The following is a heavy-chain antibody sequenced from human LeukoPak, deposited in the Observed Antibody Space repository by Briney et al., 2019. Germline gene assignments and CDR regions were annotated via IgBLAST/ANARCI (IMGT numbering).Heavy chain of an antibody. Sequence: SGPTLVNPTQTLTLTCTFFGFLLSTSGVGVGWVRQPPGKALEWLALIYWDDDKRYSPSLKSRLTITKDTSKNPVVLTMTNMDPVDTATYYCAHSPGEKIRYFDWLLSGYFDYWGQGTLVTVSS. V-gene: IGHV2-5*02. CDR1: GFLLSTSGVG. D-gene: IGHD3-9*01. CDR2: IYWDDDK. J-gene: IGHJ4*02. CDR3: AHSPGEKIRYFDWLLSGYFDY.